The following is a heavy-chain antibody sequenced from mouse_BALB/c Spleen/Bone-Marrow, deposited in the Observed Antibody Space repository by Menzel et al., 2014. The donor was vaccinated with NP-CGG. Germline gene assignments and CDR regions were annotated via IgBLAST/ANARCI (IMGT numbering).Heavy chain of an antibody. D-gene: IGHD1-1*01. V-gene: IGHV5-6-3*01. J-gene: IGHJ1*01. Sequence: EVKLMESGGGLVQPGGSLKLSCVASGFTFSSYGMSWVRQTSDKRLELVATINNNGCSTYYPDSVKGQFTISRDNAKNTLYLQMSSLKSEDTAMYYCARVYGWYFDVWGAGTTVTVSS. CDR1: GFTFSSYG. CDR2: INNNGCST. CDR3: ARVYGWYFDV.